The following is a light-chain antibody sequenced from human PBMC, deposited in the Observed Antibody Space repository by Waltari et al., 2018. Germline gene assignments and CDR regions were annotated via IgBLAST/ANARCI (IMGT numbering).Light chain of an antibody. J-gene: IGLJ2*01. V-gene: IGLV2-14*03. CDR1: SSDVGGYNY. CDR3: SSYISSDTLEL. CDR2: DVS. Sequence: HSALTQPASVSGSPGQSITISCTGTSSDVGGYNYVFWYQQHPGKAPQLMIYDVSNRPPGVYHRFSGSKSGNAASLTISGLQAEDEADYYCSSYISSDTLELFGGGTSLTVL.